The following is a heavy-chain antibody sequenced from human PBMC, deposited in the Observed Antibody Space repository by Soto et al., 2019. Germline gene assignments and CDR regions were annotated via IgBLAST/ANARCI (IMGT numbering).Heavy chain of an antibody. Sequence: LRLSCAASGFTFRSYAMHWVRQAPGKGLEWVAVISYDGSNKYYADSVKGRFTISRDNSKNTLYLQMNSLRAEDTAVYYCARDWVFWSGYFDYWGQGTLVTVSS. V-gene: IGHV3-30-3*01. D-gene: IGHD3-3*01. CDR3: ARDWVFWSGYFDY. CDR1: GFTFRSYA. CDR2: ISYDGSNK. J-gene: IGHJ4*02.